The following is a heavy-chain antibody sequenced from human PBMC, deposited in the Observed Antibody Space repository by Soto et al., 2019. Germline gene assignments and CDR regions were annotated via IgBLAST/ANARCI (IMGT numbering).Heavy chain of an antibody. CDR1: GGSISSSYYF. J-gene: IGHJ4*02. CDR2: IYYSGST. Sequence: SETLSLTCTVSGGSISSSYYFWGWVRQPPGKGLEWIGTIYYSGSTYYNPSLNSRLTILLDTSKNQLSLDLSYVTAADTAIYYCARHLGGGYQTPAYFDYWGQGTLVTVSS. CDR3: ARHLGGGYQTPAYFDY. V-gene: IGHV4-39*01. D-gene: IGHD3-16*01.